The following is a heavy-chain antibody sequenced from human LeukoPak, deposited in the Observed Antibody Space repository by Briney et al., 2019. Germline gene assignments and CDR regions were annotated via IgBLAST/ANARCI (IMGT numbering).Heavy chain of an antibody. V-gene: IGHV3-48*01. J-gene: IGHJ4*02. CDR2: ISSSSSTI. D-gene: IGHD1-20*01. Sequence: GGSLRLSCAASGFTFSSYSMNWVRQAPGKGLEWVSYISSSSSTIYYADSVKGHFTISRDNSKNTLYLQMNNLRAEDTAIYYCAKDRAAYNWEFDYWGQGTLVTVSS. CDR3: AKDRAAYNWEFDY. CDR1: GFTFSSYS.